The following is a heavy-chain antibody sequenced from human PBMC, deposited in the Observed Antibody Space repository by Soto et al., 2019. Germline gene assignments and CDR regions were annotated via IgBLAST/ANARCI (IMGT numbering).Heavy chain of an antibody. CDR1: GGSISSSPSY. D-gene: IGHD1-26*01. Sequence: SETLSLTCSVSGGSISSSPSYWAWIRQSPEKGLEWIGHIFYSGSTSYNPSLRSRVSMSADTSKNQFPLKLSSVTAADAAVYFCAGFRSSTIFNYWGQGALVTVSS. J-gene: IGHJ4*02. CDR2: IFYSGST. CDR3: AGFRSSTIFNY. V-gene: IGHV4-39*01.